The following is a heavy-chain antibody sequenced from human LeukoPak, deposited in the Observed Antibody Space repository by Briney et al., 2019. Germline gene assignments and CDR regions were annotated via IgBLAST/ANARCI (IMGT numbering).Heavy chain of an antibody. J-gene: IGHJ4*02. D-gene: IGHD6-19*01. CDR3: ARDSGGSLFDL. CDR2: ISYDGSNK. Sequence: GGSLRLSCAASGFRFSGYVMRWVRQAPGKGLEWVALISYDGSNKYYGDSVKGRFTISRDNSKNTLSLEMSSLRGDDTALYYCARDSGGSLFDLWGEGTLVVVSS. CDR1: GFRFSGYV. V-gene: IGHV3-30*03.